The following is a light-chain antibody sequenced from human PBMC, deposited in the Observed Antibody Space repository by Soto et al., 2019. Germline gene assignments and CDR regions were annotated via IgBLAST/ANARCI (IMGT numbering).Light chain of an antibody. J-gene: IGKJ4*01. CDR1: QSVSSSY. CDR2: GAS. CDR3: QQYGSSPLT. V-gene: IGKV3-20*01. Sequence: DIVLTQSPGTLSLSPGERATLSCRASQSVSSSYLAWYQQKPGQAPRPLIYGASIRATGIPDRFSGSGSGTDFTLTISRLEPEDFAVYYCQQYGSSPLTFGGGTKVEIK.